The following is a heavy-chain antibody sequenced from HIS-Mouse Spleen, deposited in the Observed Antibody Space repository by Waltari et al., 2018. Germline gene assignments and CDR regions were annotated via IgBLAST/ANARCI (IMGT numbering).Heavy chain of an antibody. J-gene: IGHJ4*02. CDR3: ARRRGWFDY. D-gene: IGHD6-19*01. CDR2: IYYSGST. V-gene: IGHV4-39*01. CDR1: GGSISRSSYY. Sequence: QLQLQASGPGLVKPSDTLSLPCTVSGGSISRSSYYWGWIRQPPGKGLEWIGSIYYSGSTYYNPSLKSRVTISVDTSKNQFSLKLSSVTAADTAVYYCARRRGWFDYWGQGTLVTVSS.